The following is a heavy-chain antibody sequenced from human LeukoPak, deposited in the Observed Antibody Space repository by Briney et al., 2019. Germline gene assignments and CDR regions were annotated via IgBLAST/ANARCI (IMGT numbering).Heavy chain of an antibody. CDR2: IIPIFGTA. CDR1: GYTLTELS. J-gene: IGHJ4*02. D-gene: IGHD4-23*01. CDR3: ARGWLAETTVVTPYNY. V-gene: IGHV1-69*13. Sequence: SVKVSCKVSGYTLTELSMHWVRQAPGQGLEWMGGIIPIFGTANYAQKFQGRVTITAVESMGTAYMELSSLRSEDTAVYYCARGWLAETTVVTPYNYWGQGTLVTVSS.